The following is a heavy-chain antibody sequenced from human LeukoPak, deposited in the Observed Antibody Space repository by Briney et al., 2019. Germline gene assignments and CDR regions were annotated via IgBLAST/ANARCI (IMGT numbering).Heavy chain of an antibody. V-gene: IGHV1-2*02. Sequence: ASVKVSCKASGYTFTGYYMHWVRQAPGQGLEWMGWINPNSGGTNYAQKFQGRVTMTRDTSISTAYMELSRLRSDDTAVHYCARTPRDIVVVVAATLYYYGMDVWGQGTTVTVSS. CDR1: GYTFTGYY. J-gene: IGHJ6*02. CDR3: ARTPRDIVVVVAATLYYYGMDV. D-gene: IGHD2-15*01. CDR2: INPNSGGT.